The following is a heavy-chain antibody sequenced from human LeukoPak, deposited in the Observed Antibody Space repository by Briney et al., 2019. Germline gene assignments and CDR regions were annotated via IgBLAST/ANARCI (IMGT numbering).Heavy chain of an antibody. CDR2: IYYSGST. D-gene: IGHD6-13*01. CDR3: ASHLAASGTAAFDI. Sequence: SETLSLTCTVSGGSISSSSYYWGWIRQPPGKGLEWIGSIYYSGSTYYNPSLKSRVTMTVDKSNNQFSLNLSSVTAADTAVYYCASHLAASGTAAFDIWGQGAMVTVSS. J-gene: IGHJ3*02. CDR1: GGSISSSSYY. V-gene: IGHV4-39*07.